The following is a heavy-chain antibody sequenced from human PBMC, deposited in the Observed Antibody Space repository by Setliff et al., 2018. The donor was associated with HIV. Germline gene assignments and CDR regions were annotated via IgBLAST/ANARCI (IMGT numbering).Heavy chain of an antibody. V-gene: IGHV4-39*01. D-gene: IGHD6-6*01. CDR3: ARGPESVAPRMCAFDI. CDR2: IYHSGST. Sequence: PSETLSLTCSVSGDSISDTTYYWGWIRQPPGKGLEWIGNIYHSGSTLYKPSLKSRVTMSVDTSKNQFSLRLNSVTAADTATYYCARGPESVAPRMCAFDIWGQGTMVTVSS. CDR1: GDSISDTTYY. J-gene: IGHJ3*02.